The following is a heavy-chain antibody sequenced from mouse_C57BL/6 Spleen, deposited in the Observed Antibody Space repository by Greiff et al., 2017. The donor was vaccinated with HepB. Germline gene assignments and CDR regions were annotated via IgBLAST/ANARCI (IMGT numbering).Heavy chain of an antibody. CDR2: IDPSDSYT. CDR1: GYTFTSYW. Sequence: QVQLQQPRAELVKPGASVKLSCKASGYTFTSYWMQWVKQRPGQGLEWIGEIDPSDSYTNYNQKFKGKATLTVDTSSSTAYMQLSSLTSEDSAVYYCARVITFNYYAMDYWGQGTSVTVSS. D-gene: IGHD2-4*01. V-gene: IGHV1-50*01. CDR3: ARVITFNYYAMDY. J-gene: IGHJ4*01.